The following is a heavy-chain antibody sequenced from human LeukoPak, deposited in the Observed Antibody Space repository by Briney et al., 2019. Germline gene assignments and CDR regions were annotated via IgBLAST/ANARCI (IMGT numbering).Heavy chain of an antibody. CDR2: IWYDGSNQ. V-gene: IGHV3-33*01. CDR3: ARDISARYMDV. CDR1: GFTFRNHG. J-gene: IGHJ6*04. D-gene: IGHD6-25*01. Sequence: GGSLRLSCAASGFTFRNHGMHWVRQAPGKGLEWVAVIWYDGSNQYYADSVKGRYTVSRDNSKNTLYLQMNSLRAEDTAVYYCARDISARYMDVWAKGPRSPSPQ.